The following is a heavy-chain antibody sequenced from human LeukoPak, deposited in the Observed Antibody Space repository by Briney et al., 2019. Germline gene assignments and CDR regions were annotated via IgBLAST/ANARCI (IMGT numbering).Heavy chain of an antibody. V-gene: IGHV4-39*07. D-gene: IGHD6-13*01. CDR2: IYYSGST. CDR3: AREKTSIAAAIDY. J-gene: IGHJ4*02. CDR1: GGSITSSSYY. Sequence: SETLSLTCSVSGGSITSSSYYWGWIRQPPGKGLEWIGSIYYSGSTYYNPSLKSRVTISVDTSKNQFSLKLSSVTAADTAVYYCAREKTSIAAAIDYWGQGTLVTVSS.